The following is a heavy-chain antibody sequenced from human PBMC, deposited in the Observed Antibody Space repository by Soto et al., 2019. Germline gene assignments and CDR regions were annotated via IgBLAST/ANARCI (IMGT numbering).Heavy chain of an antibody. V-gene: IGHV3-21*01. CDR3: ARGGIMITFGGVIHEDY. CDR2: ISSSSSYI. Sequence: GGSLRLSCAASGFTFSSYSMNWVRQAPGKGLEWVSSISSSSSYIYYADSVKGRFTISRDNAKNSLYLQMNSLRAEDTAVYYCARGGIMITFGGVIHEDYWGQGTLVTVSS. J-gene: IGHJ4*02. CDR1: GFTFSSYS. D-gene: IGHD3-16*01.